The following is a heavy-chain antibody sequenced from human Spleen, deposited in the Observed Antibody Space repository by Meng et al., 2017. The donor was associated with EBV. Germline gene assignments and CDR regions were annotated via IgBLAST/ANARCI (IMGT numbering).Heavy chain of an antibody. V-gene: IGHV7-4-1*02. J-gene: IGHJ4*02. D-gene: IGHD6-19*01. CDR1: GYTFTSFY. Sequence: QEHLGQSGAEVKKPGASVKVSCKASGYTFTSFYIHWVRQAPGQGLEWLGWINTNTGSPTYAQGFRGRFLFSLDTSVSTAYLQISSLKAEDTAVYYCASGGWRDYWGQGTLVTVSS. CDR3: ASGGWRDY. CDR2: INTNTGSP.